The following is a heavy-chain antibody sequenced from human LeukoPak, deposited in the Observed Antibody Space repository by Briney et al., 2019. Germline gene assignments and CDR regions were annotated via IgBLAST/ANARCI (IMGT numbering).Heavy chain of an antibody. V-gene: IGHV4-30-4*01. Sequence: SETLSLTCTVSGGSISSGDYYWSWIRQPPGKGLEWIGYIYYSGSTYYNPSLKSRVTISVDTSKNQLSLKLSSVTAADTAVYYCARMYYYDSSGYYLNWFDPWGRGTLVTVSS. CDR1: GGSISSGDYY. D-gene: IGHD3-22*01. CDR2: IYYSGST. CDR3: ARMYYYDSSGYYLNWFDP. J-gene: IGHJ5*02.